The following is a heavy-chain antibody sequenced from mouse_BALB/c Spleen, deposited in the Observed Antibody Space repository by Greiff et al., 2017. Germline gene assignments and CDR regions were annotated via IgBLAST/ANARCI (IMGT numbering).Heavy chain of an antibody. CDR2: IYPGNSDT. V-gene: IGHV1-5*01. J-gene: IGHJ3*01. CDR1: GYSFTSYW. Sequence: EVQLQQSGTVLARPGASVKMSCKASGYSFTSYWMHWVKQRPGQGLEWIGAIYPGNSDTSYNQKFKGKAKLTAVTSASTAYMELSSLTNEDSAVYYCTRSGYRYDWFAYWGQGTLVTVSA. CDR3: TRSGYRYDWFAY. D-gene: IGHD2-14*01.